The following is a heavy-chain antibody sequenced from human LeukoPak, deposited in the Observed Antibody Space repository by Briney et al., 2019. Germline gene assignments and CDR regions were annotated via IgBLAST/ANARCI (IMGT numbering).Heavy chain of an antibody. CDR1: GFTFDDYA. CDR3: AKEAKLGDYVDY. V-gene: IGHV3-9*01. CDR2: ISWNSGSI. J-gene: IGHJ4*02. Sequence: GGSLRLSCAASGFTFDDYAMHWVRQAPGKGLEGVSGISWNSGSIGYADSVKGRFTISRDNAKNSLYLQMNSLRAEDTALYYCAKEAKLGDYVDYWGQGTLVTVSS. D-gene: IGHD2-15*01.